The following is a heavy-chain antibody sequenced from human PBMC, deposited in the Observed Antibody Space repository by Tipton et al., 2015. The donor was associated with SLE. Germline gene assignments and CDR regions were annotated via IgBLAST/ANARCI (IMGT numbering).Heavy chain of an antibody. D-gene: IGHD6-6*01. CDR2: ISWNSGSI. V-gene: IGHV3-9*01. CDR3: AKGRIAAWYFDL. Sequence: SLRLSCAASGFTFDDYAMHWVRQAPGRGLEWVSGISWNSGSIGYADSVKGRFTISRDNAKKSLYLQMNSLRAEDTALYYCAKGRIAAWYFDLWGRGTLVTVSS. J-gene: IGHJ2*01. CDR1: GFTFDDYA.